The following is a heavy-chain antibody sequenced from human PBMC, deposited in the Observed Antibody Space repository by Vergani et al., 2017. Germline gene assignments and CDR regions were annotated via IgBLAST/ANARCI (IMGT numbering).Heavy chain of an antibody. CDR2: INPSGGST. J-gene: IGHJ3*02. V-gene: IGHV1-46*03. D-gene: IGHD2-2*01. CDR1: GYTLTELS. Sequence: QVQLVQSGAEVKKPGASVKVSCKVSGYTLTELSMHWVRQAPGQGLEWMGIINPSGGSTSYAQKFQGRVTMTRDTSTSTVYMELSSLRSEDTAVYYCARGGIVVPRAAFDIWGQGTMVTVSS. CDR3: ARGGIVVPRAAFDI.